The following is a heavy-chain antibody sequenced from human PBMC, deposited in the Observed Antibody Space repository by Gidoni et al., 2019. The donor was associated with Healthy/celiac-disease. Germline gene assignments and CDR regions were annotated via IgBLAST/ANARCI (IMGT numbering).Heavy chain of an antibody. Sequence: QVQLVESGGGVVQPGRSLRLSWAASGFTFRSYAMHWVRQAPGKGLEWVAVISYDGSHKYYADSVKGRFTISRDNSKNTLYLQMNSLRAEDTAVYYCARDRAATVTYDAFDIWGQGTMVTVSS. J-gene: IGHJ3*02. D-gene: IGHD4-17*01. V-gene: IGHV3-30-3*01. CDR2: ISYDGSHK. CDR1: GFTFRSYA. CDR3: ARDRAATVTYDAFDI.